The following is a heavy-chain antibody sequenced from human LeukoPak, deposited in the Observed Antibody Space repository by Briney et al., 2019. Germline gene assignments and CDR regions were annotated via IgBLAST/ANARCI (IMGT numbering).Heavy chain of an antibody. CDR1: GYSFTSYW. CDR3: ARHYLGGPSSSWFDYYYYYMDV. CDR2: IYPGDSDT. V-gene: IGHV5-51*01. J-gene: IGHJ6*03. D-gene: IGHD6-13*01. Sequence: GESLKISCKGSGYSFTSYWIGWVRQMPGKGLEWMGIIYPGDSDTRYSPSFQGQVTISADKSISTAYLQWSSLKASDTAMYYCARHYLGGPSSSWFDYYYYYMDVWGKGTTVTVSS.